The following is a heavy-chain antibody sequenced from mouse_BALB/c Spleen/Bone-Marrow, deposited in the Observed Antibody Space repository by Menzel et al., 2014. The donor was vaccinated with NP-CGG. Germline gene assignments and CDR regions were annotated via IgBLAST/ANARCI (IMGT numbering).Heavy chain of an antibody. D-gene: IGHD1-2*01. V-gene: IGHV1-9*01. CDR2: ILPGSGST. CDR1: GYTFSSYW. J-gene: IGHJ4*01. Sequence: QVQLQQSGAELMKPGASVKISCKATGYTFSSYWIEWVKQRPGHGLEWIGEILPGSGSTNYNEKFKGKATFTADTSSNTAYMQLSSLTSEDSAVYYCARSGTATFMDYWGQGTSVTVSS. CDR3: ARSGTATFMDY.